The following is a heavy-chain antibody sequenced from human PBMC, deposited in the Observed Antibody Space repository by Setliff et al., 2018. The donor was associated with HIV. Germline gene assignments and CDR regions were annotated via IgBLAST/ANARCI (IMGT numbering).Heavy chain of an antibody. J-gene: IGHJ5*02. CDR2: IDSSGTT. CDR1: GGSFGVYR. D-gene: IGHD3-10*01. V-gene: IGHV4-4*07. Sequence: PSETLSLTCTISGGSFGVYRWSWIRQSAGRGLEWIGRIDSSGTTDYKPSLKGRVAISVDTSGNQFSLRVTSVTAADTAVYFCARDRHSSGLGSYGPWGPGILVTVSS. CDR3: ARDRHSSGLGSYGP.